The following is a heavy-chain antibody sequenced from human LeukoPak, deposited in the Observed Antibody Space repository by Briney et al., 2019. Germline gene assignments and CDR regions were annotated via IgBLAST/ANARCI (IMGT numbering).Heavy chain of an antibody. CDR3: ARDLGYGGNDRGFDY. CDR2: IIPILGIA. CDR1: GGTFSSYA. V-gene: IGHV1-69*04. Sequence: GASVKVSCKASGGTFSSYAISWLRQAPGQGLEWMGRIIPILGIANYAQKFQGRVTITADKSTSTAYMELSSLRSEDTAVYYCARDLGYGGNDRGFDYWGQGTLVTVSS. J-gene: IGHJ4*02. D-gene: IGHD2-15*01.